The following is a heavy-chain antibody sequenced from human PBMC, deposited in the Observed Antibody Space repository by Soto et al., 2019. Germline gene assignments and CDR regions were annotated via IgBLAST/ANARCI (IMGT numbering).Heavy chain of an antibody. CDR2: ISSSSSYI. Sequence: GGSLRLSCAASGFTFSSYSMNWVRQAPGKGLEWVSSISSSSSYIFYADSVKGRFTISGDNAKNSLYLQMNSLRAEDTAVYYCARVGGVVVSATRYYSWGMDVWGRGTTVTVSS. D-gene: IGHD2-15*01. CDR1: GFTFSSYS. V-gene: IGHV3-21*01. J-gene: IGHJ6*02. CDR3: ARVGGVVVSATRYYSWGMDV.